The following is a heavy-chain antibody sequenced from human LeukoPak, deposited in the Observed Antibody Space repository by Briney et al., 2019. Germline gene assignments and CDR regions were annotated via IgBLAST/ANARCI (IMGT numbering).Heavy chain of an antibody. V-gene: IGHV3-30*02. Sequence: GGSLRPSCAASGFPFSSYAMHWVRQAPGKGLEWVAFIRYDGSNKYYADSVKGRFTISRDNSKNTLYLQMNSLRAEDTAVYYCAKFSGTTETIDYWGQGTLVTVSS. CDR3: AKFSGTTETIDY. CDR2: IRYDGSNK. CDR1: GFPFSSYA. D-gene: IGHD1-1*01. J-gene: IGHJ4*02.